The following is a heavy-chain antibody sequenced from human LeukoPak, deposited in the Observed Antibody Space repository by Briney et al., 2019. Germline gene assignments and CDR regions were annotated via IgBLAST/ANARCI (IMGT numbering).Heavy chain of an antibody. Sequence: SVKLSCKASGGTFSSYAISWVRHGPGQGLEWMGGIIPIFGTANYAQKFQGRVTITADKSTSTAYMELSSLRSEDTAVYYCARTSAFYCSGGSCYDYWGQGTLVTVSS. CDR2: IIPIFGTA. D-gene: IGHD2-15*01. CDR1: GGTFSSYA. V-gene: IGHV1-69*06. CDR3: ARTSAFYCSGGSCYDY. J-gene: IGHJ4*02.